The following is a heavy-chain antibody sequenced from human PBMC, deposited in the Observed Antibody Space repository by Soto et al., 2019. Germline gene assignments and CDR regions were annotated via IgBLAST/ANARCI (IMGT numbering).Heavy chain of an antibody. D-gene: IGHD1-1*01. V-gene: IGHV3-7*01. J-gene: IGHJ4*02. Sequence: EVQLVESGGALVQPGGSLRLSCVASGFTLTTYYMAWVRQAPGKGLEWVANIRHDGSVKHYVDSVKGRFTISRDNAKNSLYLQMDSLKSEDTAVYHCAGDVGGNLDYWGQGTLVTVSS. CDR1: GFTLTTYY. CDR2: IRHDGSVK. CDR3: AGDVGGNLDY.